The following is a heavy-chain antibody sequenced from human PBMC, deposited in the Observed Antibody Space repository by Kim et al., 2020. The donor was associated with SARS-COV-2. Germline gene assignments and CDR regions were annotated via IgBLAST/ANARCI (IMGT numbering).Heavy chain of an antibody. CDR2: ISSVTNYT. D-gene: IGHD6-13*01. J-gene: IGHJ5*02. Sequence: GGSLRLSCAASGFTFSYYYMSWIRQAPGKGLEWLSYISSVTNYTNYADSVEGRFTISRDNAKNSLFLQMNSLRAEDTAVYYCARVALGSSSWYWFDPWGQGTLVTVSS. CDR1: GFTFSYYY. CDR3: ARVALGSSSWYWFDP. V-gene: IGHV3-11*05.